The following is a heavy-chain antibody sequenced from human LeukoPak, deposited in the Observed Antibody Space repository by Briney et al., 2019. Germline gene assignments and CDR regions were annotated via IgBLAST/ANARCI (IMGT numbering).Heavy chain of an antibody. Sequence: SETLSLTCTVSGGSISSHYWSWIRQPAGKGLEWIGRIYTSGSTNYNPSLKSRVTMSVDTSKNQFSLKLSSVTAADTAVYYCARERRDGYNYDYYYYYMDVWGKGTTVTVSS. V-gene: IGHV4-4*07. D-gene: IGHD5-24*01. CDR1: GGSISSHY. CDR2: IYTSGST. CDR3: ARERRDGYNYDYYYYYMDV. J-gene: IGHJ6*03.